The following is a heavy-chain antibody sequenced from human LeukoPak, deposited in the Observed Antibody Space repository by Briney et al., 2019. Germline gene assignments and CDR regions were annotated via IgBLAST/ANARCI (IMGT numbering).Heavy chain of an antibody. D-gene: IGHD3-22*01. CDR2: IYYSGRT. V-gene: IGHV4-59*01. J-gene: IGHJ4*02. CDR1: GGSISCYY. CDR3: ARSCPNDFNYYDSSGSFDY. Sequence: SETLSLTCTVSGGSISCYYWSWIRQPPGKGLEWIGYIYYSGRTNYNPSLKSRVTILVDTSKIQFSLKLSSVTAADTAVYYCARSCPNDFNYYDSSGSFDYWGQGTLVTVSS.